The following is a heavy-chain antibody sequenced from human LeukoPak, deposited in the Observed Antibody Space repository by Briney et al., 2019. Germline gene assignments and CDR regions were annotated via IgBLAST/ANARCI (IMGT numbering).Heavy chain of an antibody. V-gene: IGHV1-18*01. CDR1: AYTFTIYG. CDR3: ERGQNWFDP. Sequence: ASVTVSFTSSAYTFTIYGISWVRQAPGPGLEWTGWISAYNGNTNYAQKLQGRVTMTTDTSTSTAYMELRSLRSDDTAVYYCERGQNWFDPWGQGTLVSVSS. J-gene: IGHJ5*02. CDR2: ISAYNGNT.